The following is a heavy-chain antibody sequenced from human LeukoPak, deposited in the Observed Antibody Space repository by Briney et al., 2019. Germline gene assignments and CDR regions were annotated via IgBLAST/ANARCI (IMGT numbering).Heavy chain of an antibody. Sequence: GGSLRLSCAASGFAISDYSMNWVRQAPGKGLECVAVISKDGSNEHYADPGKGRFTISRDNSKNTLYLQMNSLRTEDTAVYYCVRDRGDGYNQIDYWGQGTLVTVSS. CDR3: VRDRGDGYNQIDY. D-gene: IGHD5-24*01. J-gene: IGHJ4*02. V-gene: IGHV3-30*03. CDR2: ISKDGSNE. CDR1: GFAISDYS.